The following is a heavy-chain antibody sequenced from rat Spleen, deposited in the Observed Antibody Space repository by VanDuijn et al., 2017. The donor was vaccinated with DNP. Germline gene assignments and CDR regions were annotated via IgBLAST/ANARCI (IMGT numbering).Heavy chain of an antibody. CDR1: GFTFSNYY. V-gene: IGHV5S23*01. CDR2: IKTDGGST. J-gene: IGHJ4*01. Sequence: EVQLVESGGGLVQPGRSLKLSCAASGFTFSNYYMAWVRQAPTKGLEWVASIKTDGGSTYYSDSVKGRFTISRDNAENTVYLQMDSLWSEDTATYFCTRPGDFGGYGGMDAWGQGTSVTVSS. D-gene: IGHD1-11*01. CDR3: TRPGDFGGYGGMDA.